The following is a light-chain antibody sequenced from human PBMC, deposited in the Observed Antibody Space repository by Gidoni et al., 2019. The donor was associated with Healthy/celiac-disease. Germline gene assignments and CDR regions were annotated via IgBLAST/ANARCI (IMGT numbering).Light chain of an antibody. CDR1: QDISNY. CDR2: DAS. CDR3: QQYDNLPT. Sequence: DIQMTQSPSSLSASVGDRVTINCQASQDISNYLNWYQQKPGKAHKLLIYDASNLETGVPSRFSGSGSGTDFTFTISSLQPEDIATYYCQQYDNLPTFXGXTKVEIK. J-gene: IGKJ4*01. V-gene: IGKV1-33*01.